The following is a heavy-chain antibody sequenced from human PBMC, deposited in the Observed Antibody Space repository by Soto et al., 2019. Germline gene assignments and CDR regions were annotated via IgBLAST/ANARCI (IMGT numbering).Heavy chain of an antibody. V-gene: IGHV2-5*01. CDR1: GFSLSTSGVG. CDR3: ADSWVLLWFGDGGYFDY. D-gene: IGHD3-10*01. Sequence: SGPTLVNPTPTLTLTCTFSGFSLSTSGVGVGWIRQPPGKALEWLALIYWNDDKRYSPSLKSRLTITKDTSKNQVVLTMTNMDPVDTATYYCADSWVLLWFGDGGYFDYWGQGTLVTVSS. J-gene: IGHJ4*02. CDR2: IYWNDDK.